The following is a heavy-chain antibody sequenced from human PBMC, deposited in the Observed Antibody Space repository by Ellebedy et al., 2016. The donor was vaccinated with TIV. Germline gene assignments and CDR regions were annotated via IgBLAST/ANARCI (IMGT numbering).Heavy chain of an antibody. J-gene: IGHJ4*02. V-gene: IGHV1-46*01. D-gene: IGHD5-12*01. Sequence: ASVKVSCXASGYTFTSYYMHWVRQAPGQGLEWMGIINPSGGSTSYAQKFQGRVTMTRDTSTSTVYMELSSLRSEDTAVYYCARGGEVGGRGYSGYEHYWGQGTLVTVSS. CDR2: INPSGGST. CDR3: ARGGEVGGRGYSGYEHY. CDR1: GYTFTSYY.